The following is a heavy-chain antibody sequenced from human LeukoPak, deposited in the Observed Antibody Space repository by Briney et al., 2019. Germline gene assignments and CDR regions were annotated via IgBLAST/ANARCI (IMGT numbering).Heavy chain of an antibody. J-gene: IGHJ4*02. V-gene: IGHV3-48*01. CDR1: GFTFSSYS. CDR2: ISTSSSSI. Sequence: GGSLRLSCAASGFTFSSYSMNWVRQAPGKGLEWVSYISTSSSSIYYADSVQGRFTISRDNARNSLYLQMHGLRGEDTAVYYCARVRGYDTSDFDYWGQGTLVTVSS. CDR3: ARVRGYDTSDFDY. D-gene: IGHD3-22*01.